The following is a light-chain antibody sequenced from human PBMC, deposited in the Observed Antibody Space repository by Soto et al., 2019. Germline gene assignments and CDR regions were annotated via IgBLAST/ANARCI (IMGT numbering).Light chain of an antibody. CDR2: DAS. CDR3: QQYNSYAIT. Sequence: DIQMTQSPSTLSASVGERVTITCRASQSISSWLAWYQQKPGKAPTLLIYDASSLESVVPSRFGGSGSGTDFTLTSSSVQPDDFATYYCQQYNSYAITFGQGTRLEIK. J-gene: IGKJ5*01. V-gene: IGKV1-5*01. CDR1: QSISSW.